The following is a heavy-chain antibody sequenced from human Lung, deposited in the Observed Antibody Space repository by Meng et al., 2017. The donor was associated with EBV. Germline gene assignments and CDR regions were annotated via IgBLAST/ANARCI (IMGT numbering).Heavy chain of an antibody. CDR2: IYYSGST. J-gene: IGHJ5*02. CDR1: GGSFSGYF. Sequence: GLLRPSETLSLTCAVYGGSFSGYFWSWIRQPPGKGLEWIGYIYYSGSTYYNPSLKSRVTISVDTSKNQFSLNLTFVTAADTAVYYCATTTVRGVNWIDPWGQGTLVTVSS. V-gene: IGHV4-59*06. CDR3: ATTTVRGVNWIDP. D-gene: IGHD3-10*01.